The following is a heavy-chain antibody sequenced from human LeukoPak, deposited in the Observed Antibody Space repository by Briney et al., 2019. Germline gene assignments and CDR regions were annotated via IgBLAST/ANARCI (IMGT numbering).Heavy chain of an antibody. V-gene: IGHV3-9*01. J-gene: IGHJ4*02. CDR1: GFTFNDYA. Sequence: PGRSLTLPCAASGFTFNDYAMHWVRQAPGKGLEWVSGISWNSGSIGYADSVKGRFTISRDNAKNSLYLQMNSLRAEDTALYYCAKGYTSGYISVADYWGQGTLVTVSS. D-gene: IGHD6-19*01. CDR2: ISWNSGSI. CDR3: AKGYTSGYISVADY.